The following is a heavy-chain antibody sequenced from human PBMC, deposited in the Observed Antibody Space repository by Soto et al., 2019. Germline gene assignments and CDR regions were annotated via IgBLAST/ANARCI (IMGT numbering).Heavy chain of an antibody. CDR2: IKSKVDGGTT. D-gene: IGHD3-10*01. CDR1: GLTFRNVW. CDR3: TTDRPFTGGGVITT. J-gene: IGHJ3*01. Sequence: GGSLRLSCAASGLTFRNVWMTWVRQAPGKGLEWVGRIKSKVDGGTTDYAASVNGRYTISRDDSKSTLYLQMNSLKTEDTAVYYCTTDRPFTGGGVITTWGQGTMVNVS. V-gene: IGHV3-15*01.